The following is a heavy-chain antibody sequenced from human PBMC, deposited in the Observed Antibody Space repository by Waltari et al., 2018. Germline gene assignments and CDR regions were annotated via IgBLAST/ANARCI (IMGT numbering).Heavy chain of an antibody. CDR3: ARGSDAYKTAY. CDR1: GGSVTSARDS. V-gene: IGHV4-61*01. Sequence: QVQLQESGPGLLKPSETLSLTCPVSGGSVTSARDSWSWIRQPPGKGLEWIGYVSNSGDTNYKPSLRGRVTISLDTSRNQFSLKVSSVTAADTAMYYCARGSDAYKTAYWGQGTLVTVSS. CDR2: VSNSGDT. J-gene: IGHJ4*02. D-gene: IGHD1-1*01.